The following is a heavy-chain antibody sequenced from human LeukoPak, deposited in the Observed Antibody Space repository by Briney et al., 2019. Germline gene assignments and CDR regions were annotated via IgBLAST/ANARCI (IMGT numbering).Heavy chain of an antibody. J-gene: IGHJ6*03. V-gene: IGHV4-34*01. Sequence: SETLSLTCAVYGGSFSGYYWSWIRQPPGKGLEWIGEINHSGSTNYNPSLKSRVTISVDTSKNQFSLKLSSVTAADTAVYYCARITNSGYNSYYYYIDVWGKGTTVTISS. CDR2: INHSGST. CDR3: ARITNSGYNSYYYYIDV. CDR1: GGSFSGYY. D-gene: IGHD3-22*01.